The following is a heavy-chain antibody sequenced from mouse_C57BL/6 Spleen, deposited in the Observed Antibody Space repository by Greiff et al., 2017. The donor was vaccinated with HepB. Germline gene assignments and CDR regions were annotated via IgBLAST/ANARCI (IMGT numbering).Heavy chain of an antibody. D-gene: IGHD2-5*01. V-gene: IGHV1-82*01. CDR3: ARRPYYSNYEGYFDV. CDR1: GYAFSSSW. Sequence: VQLQQSGPELVKPGASVKISCKASGYAFSSSWMNWVKQRPGKGLEWIGRIYPGDGDTNYNGKFKGKTTLTADKSSSTAYMQLSSLTSEDSAVYFCARRPYYSNYEGYFDVWGTGTTVTVSS. CDR2: IYPGDGDT. J-gene: IGHJ1*03.